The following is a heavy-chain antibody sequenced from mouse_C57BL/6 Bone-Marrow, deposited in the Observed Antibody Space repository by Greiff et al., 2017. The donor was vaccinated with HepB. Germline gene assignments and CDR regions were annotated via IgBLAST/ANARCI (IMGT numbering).Heavy chain of an antibody. CDR3: ARGYGNYVAWFAY. J-gene: IGHJ3*01. D-gene: IGHD2-10*02. Sequence: EVNVVESGGGLVQPGGSLKLSCAASGFTFSDYYMYWVRQTPEKRLEWVAYISNGGGSTYYPDTVKGRFTISRDNAKNTLYLQMSRLKSEDTAMYYCARGYGNYVAWFAYWGQGTLVTVSA. V-gene: IGHV5-12*01. CDR1: GFTFSDYY. CDR2: ISNGGGST.